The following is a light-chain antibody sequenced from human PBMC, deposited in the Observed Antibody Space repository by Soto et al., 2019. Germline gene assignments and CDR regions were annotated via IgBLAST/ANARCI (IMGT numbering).Light chain of an antibody. V-gene: IGLV1-44*01. J-gene: IGLJ2*01. Sequence: QSVLTQPPSASGTPGQRVTISCSGSISNIGSNTVNWYQQLPGTAPKLLIYNNNQRPSGVPDRFSGSKSGTSASLAISGLQSEDEADYYCAAWDDSLNGHVVFGGGTKLTV. CDR3: AAWDDSLNGHVV. CDR2: NNN. CDR1: ISNIGSNT.